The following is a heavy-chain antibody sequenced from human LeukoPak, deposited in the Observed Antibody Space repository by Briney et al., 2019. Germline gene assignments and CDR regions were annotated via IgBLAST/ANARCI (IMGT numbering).Heavy chain of an antibody. CDR2: FSGSGGGT. V-gene: IGHV3-23*01. J-gene: IGHJ4*02. Sequence: GGSLRLSCAASGFTFSTYAMSWVRQAPGKGLEWVSGFSGSGGGTYYADSVKGRFTISRDNAKNSLYLQMNSLRAEDTAVYYCARRYFDLWGQGTLVTVSS. CDR3: ARRYFDL. CDR1: GFTFSTYA.